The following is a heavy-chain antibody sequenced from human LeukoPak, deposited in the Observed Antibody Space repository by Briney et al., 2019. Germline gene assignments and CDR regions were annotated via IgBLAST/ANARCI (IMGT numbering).Heavy chain of an antibody. CDR3: ARGASDVLRYFDWLLLDY. J-gene: IGHJ4*02. D-gene: IGHD3-9*01. CDR1: GGSISTYY. CDR2: IYYSGST. V-gene: IGHV4-59*01. Sequence: SETLSLTCTVSGGSISTYYWSWIRQPPGKGLEWIGYIYYSGSTNYNPSLKSRVTISVDTSKNQFSLKLSSVTAADTAVYYCARGASDVLRYFDWLLLDYWGQGTLVTVSS.